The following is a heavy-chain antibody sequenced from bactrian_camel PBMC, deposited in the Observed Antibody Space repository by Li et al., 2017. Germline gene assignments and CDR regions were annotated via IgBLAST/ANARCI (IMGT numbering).Heavy chain of an antibody. CDR3: ATRRSGSWWYWVH. Sequence: DVQLVESGGGSVQSGGSMRLSCTASRQTSSRNCLGWFRQAPGKEREGVAHIYIGSGETSYADSVKGRFTISQGNAKDTVYLQMNSLKPADTAIYYCATRRSGSWWYWVHWGQGTQVTVS. CDR2: IYIGSGET. CDR1: RQTSSRNC. V-gene: IGHV3S40*01. J-gene: IGHJ4*01. D-gene: IGHD6*01.